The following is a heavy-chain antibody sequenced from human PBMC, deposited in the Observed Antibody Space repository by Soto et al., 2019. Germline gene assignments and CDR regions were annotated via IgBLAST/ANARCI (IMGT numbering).Heavy chain of an antibody. Sequence: GGSLRLSCAASGFTFSSYAMSWVRQAPGKGLEWVSAISGSGGSTYYADSVKGRFTISRDNSKNTLYLQMNSLRAEDTAVYYCAKTGSSSESYCIDYWGQGTLVTVSS. V-gene: IGHV3-23*01. CDR2: ISGSGGST. CDR3: AKTGSSSESYCIDY. J-gene: IGHJ4*02. CDR1: GFTFSSYA. D-gene: IGHD6-6*01.